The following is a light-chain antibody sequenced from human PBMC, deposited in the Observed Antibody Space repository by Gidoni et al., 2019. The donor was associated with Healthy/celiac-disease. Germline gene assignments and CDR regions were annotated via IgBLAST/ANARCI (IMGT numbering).Light chain of an antibody. V-gene: IGLV1-40*01. CDR1: SSNIGAGYD. CDR3: QSYDSSLSGSV. Sequence: QSVLTQPPSVSGAPGQWVTISCTGSSSNIGAGYDVNWYQQLPGTAPKLLIYGNSNRPSGGPDRFSGSKSGTSASLAITGLQAEDEADYYCQSYDSSLSGSVFGGGTKLTVL. J-gene: IGLJ2*01. CDR2: GNS.